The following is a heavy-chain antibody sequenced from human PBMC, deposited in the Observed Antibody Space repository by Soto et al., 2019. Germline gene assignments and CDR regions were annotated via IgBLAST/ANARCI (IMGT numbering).Heavy chain of an antibody. V-gene: IGHV3-23*01. Sequence: GGSLRLSCAASGFTFSSYAMSWVRQAPGKGLEWVSAISGSGGSTYYADSVKGRFTISRDNSKNTLYLQMNSLRAEDTAVYYCAKDDLRGYSYGRFDYWGQGTLVTVSS. J-gene: IGHJ4*02. D-gene: IGHD5-18*01. CDR3: AKDDLRGYSYGRFDY. CDR2: ISGSGGST. CDR1: GFTFSSYA.